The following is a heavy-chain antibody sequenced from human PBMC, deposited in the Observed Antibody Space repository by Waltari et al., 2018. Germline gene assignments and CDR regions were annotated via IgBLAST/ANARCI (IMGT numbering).Heavy chain of an antibody. Sequence: QLQLQESGPGLVKPSETLSLTCTVSGCSISSSSYYWGWIRQPPGKGLEWIGSIYYSGSTYYNPSLKSRVTISVDTSKNQFSLKLSSVTAADTAVYYCARDGLRCFDYWGQGTLVTVSS. CDR2: IYYSGST. CDR3: ARDGLRCFDY. J-gene: IGHJ4*02. CDR1: GCSISSSSYY. V-gene: IGHV4-39*07. D-gene: IGHD3-22*01.